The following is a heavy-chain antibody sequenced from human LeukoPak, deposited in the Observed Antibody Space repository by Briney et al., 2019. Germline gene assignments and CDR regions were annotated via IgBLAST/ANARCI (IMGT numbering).Heavy chain of an antibody. D-gene: IGHD6-25*01. V-gene: IGHV1-18*01. CDR2: ISAYYGNT. Sequence: ASVKVSCKASGYTFTSYGIGWVRQAPGQGLEWMGWISAYYGNTSYAQNLQGRVTMTTDTSTSTAYMELRSLRSDDTAVYYCARVGRGYEAFDIWGQGTMVTVSS. CDR1: GYTFTSYG. J-gene: IGHJ3*02. CDR3: ARVGRGYEAFDI.